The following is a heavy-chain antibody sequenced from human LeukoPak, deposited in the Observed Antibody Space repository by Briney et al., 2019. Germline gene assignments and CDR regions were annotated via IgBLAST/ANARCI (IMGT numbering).Heavy chain of an antibody. Sequence: SETLSLTCTVSGGSISSYYWSWIRQPPGKGLEWIGYIYTSGSTNYNPSLKSRVTISVDTSKNQFSLKLSSVTAADTAVYYCARTAYCGGDCYPFDYWGQGTLVTVSS. V-gene: IGHV4-4*09. D-gene: IGHD2-21*02. CDR3: ARTAYCGGDCYPFDY. J-gene: IGHJ4*02. CDR1: GGSISSYY. CDR2: IYTSGST.